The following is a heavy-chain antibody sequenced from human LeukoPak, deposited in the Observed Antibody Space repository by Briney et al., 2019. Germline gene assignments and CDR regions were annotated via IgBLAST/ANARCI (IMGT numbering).Heavy chain of an antibody. CDR3: ARDIVVVPAAQSHVYYYYGMDV. D-gene: IGHD2-2*01. V-gene: IGHV1-18*01. J-gene: IGHJ6*02. Sequence: GASVKVSCKASGYTFTSYGISWVRQAPGQGLEWMGWISAYNGNTNYAQKLQGRVTMTTDTSTSTAYMELRSLRSDDTAVYYCARDIVVVPAAQSHVYYYYGMDVWGQGTTVTVSS. CDR1: GYTFTSYG. CDR2: ISAYNGNT.